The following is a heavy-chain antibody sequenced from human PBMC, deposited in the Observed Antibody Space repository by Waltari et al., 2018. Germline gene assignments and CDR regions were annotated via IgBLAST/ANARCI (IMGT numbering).Heavy chain of an antibody. Sequence: QVQLVQSGAEVKKPGSSVKVSCKASGGTFSSYAISWVRQAPGQGLEWMGGIIPILGTANYAQKCQGRVTITADESTSTAYMELSSLRSEDTAVYYCARLPDCSGGSCYSGVWFDPWGQGTLVTVSS. D-gene: IGHD2-15*01. J-gene: IGHJ5*02. CDR2: IIPILGTA. CDR3: ARLPDCSGGSCYSGVWFDP. V-gene: IGHV1-69*01. CDR1: GGTFSSYA.